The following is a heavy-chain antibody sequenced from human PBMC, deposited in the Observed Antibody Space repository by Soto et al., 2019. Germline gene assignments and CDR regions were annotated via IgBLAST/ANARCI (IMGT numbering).Heavy chain of an antibody. J-gene: IGHJ4*02. CDR2: IIPMFGTA. CDR1: AGTFSTYA. D-gene: IGHD6-19*01. CDR3: ASGMQLWLRRINNGYSG. V-gene: IGHV1-69*12. Sequence: QVQLVQSGAEVKKPESSVKVSCKAPAGTFSTYAISWVRQAPGQGLEWMGGIIPMFGTANYAQRFQDRVTITADESTNTVYMELSSLRSEDTAVYFCASGMQLWLRRINNGYSGWGQGTLVTVSS.